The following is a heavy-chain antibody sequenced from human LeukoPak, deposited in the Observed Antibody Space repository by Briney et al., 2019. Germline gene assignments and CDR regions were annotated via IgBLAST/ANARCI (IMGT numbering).Heavy chain of an antibody. CDR3: ARSGITMVGGASIGLLTFDI. CDR1: GFTFSYYW. V-gene: IGHV3-74*03. J-gene: IGHJ3*02. Sequence: GGSLRLSCAASGFTFSYYWMHWVRQAPGEGLVWVSRINDDGRTTTYADSVKGRITISRDNAKDTLYLQMGSLRVEDTAVYYCARSGITMVGGASIGLLTFDIWGPGTMVTVSP. CDR2: INDDGRTT. D-gene: IGHD3-10*01.